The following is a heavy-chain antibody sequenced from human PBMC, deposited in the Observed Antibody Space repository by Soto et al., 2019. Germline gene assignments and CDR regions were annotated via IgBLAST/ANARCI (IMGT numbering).Heavy chain of an antibody. D-gene: IGHD3-10*01. CDR2: ISSSSSTI. Sequence: GGSLRLSCAASGFTFSSYSMNWVRQAPGKGLEWVSYISSSSSTIYYADSVKGRFTISRDNAKNSLYLQMNSLRDEDTAVYYCARDGVRGYYGPGSYLVRANYYYGMDVWGQGTTVTVSS. CDR3: ARDGVRGYYGPGSYLVRANYYYGMDV. V-gene: IGHV3-48*02. J-gene: IGHJ6*02. CDR1: GFTFSSYS.